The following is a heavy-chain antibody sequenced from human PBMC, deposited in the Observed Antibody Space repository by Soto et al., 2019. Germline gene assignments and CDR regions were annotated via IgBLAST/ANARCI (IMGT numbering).Heavy chain of an antibody. J-gene: IGHJ4*02. CDR3: ALRKTGSFFDY. V-gene: IGHV3-23*01. CDR2: IGASGAGT. D-gene: IGHD1-26*01. Sequence: EVQLLESGGGLVQPGGSLRLSCAASGFTFSTYAMSWVRQAPGKGLDWVSAIGASGAGTFYADSVKGRFTISRDNSKKTLHLQMNNLRAEDTAVYYCALRKTGSFFDYWGQGTLVTVSS. CDR1: GFTFSTYA.